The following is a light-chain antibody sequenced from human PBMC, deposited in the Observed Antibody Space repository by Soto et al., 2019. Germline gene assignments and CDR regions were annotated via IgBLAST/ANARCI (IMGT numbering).Light chain of an antibody. Sequence: EIVLTQSPATVSLSPGDRATLSCRASQSVSSYFAWYQQKPGQAPRLLIYDTSNRATGIPARFSGSGSGTDFTLTISSLEPEDFAVYYCQQRADWPLPFGQGTRVEIK. CDR1: QSVSSY. V-gene: IGKV3-11*01. CDR2: DTS. J-gene: IGKJ1*01. CDR3: QQRADWPLP.